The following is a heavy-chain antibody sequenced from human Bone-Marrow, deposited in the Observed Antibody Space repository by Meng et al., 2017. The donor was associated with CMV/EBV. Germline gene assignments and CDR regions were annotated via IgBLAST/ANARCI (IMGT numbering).Heavy chain of an antibody. CDR3: ARGRGGGCSSTSCYEFYYYYYGMDV. CDR1: GYTFTSYG. Sequence: SVKVSCKASGYTFTSYGISWVRQAPGQGLEWMGGIIPILGIANYAQKFQGRVTITTDKSTSTAYMELRSLRSEDTAVYYCARGRGGGCSSTSCYEFYYYYYGMDVWGQGTTVTVSS. D-gene: IGHD2-2*01. V-gene: IGHV1-69*10. CDR2: IIPILGIA. J-gene: IGHJ6*02.